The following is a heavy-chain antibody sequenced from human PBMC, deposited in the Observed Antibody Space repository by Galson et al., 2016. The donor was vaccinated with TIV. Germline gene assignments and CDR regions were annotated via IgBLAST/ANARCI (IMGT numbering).Heavy chain of an antibody. CDR3: ARISGYYDHSGHFIPRSFDY. D-gene: IGHD3-22*01. Sequence: PALVKPTQTLTLTCTFSGFSLNTDGICVNWIRQPPGKALEWLARIDWDDDKSYTSSLKTRLTISKDTSKNQVVLRMTNMDPVDTATYYCARISGYYDHSGHFIPRSFDYWGQGTPVTVSS. CDR1: GFSLNTDGIC. CDR2: IDWDDDK. V-gene: IGHV2-70*11. J-gene: IGHJ4*02.